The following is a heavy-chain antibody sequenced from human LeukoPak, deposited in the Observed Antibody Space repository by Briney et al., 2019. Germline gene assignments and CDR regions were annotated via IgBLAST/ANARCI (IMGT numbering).Heavy chain of an antibody. CDR3: ARGYSGSYYKAFDI. V-gene: IGHV1-2*02. CDR2: INPNSGGT. J-gene: IGHJ3*02. D-gene: IGHD1-26*01. Sequence: GASVEVSCKASGYTFTGYYMHWVRQAPGQGLEWMGWINPNSGGTNYAQKFQGRVTMTRDTSISTAYMELSRLRSDDTAVYYCARGYSGSYYKAFDIWGQGTMVTVSS. CDR1: GYTFTGYY.